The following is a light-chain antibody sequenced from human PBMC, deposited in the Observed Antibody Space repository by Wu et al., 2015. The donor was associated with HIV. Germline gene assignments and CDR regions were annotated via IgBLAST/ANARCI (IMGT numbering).Light chain of an antibody. CDR1: QTVSTD. CDR2: SIS. J-gene: IGKJ1*01. CDR3: HQYRTWPLT. Sequence: VMTQSPATLSVSPGERASLSCRASQTVSTDFAWYHQKPGQAPRLLMYSISVRATGVPARFTGSGSGTEFTLTISSMQSEDFGIYYCHQYRTWPLTFGQGDQGGSQ. V-gene: IGKV3-15*01.